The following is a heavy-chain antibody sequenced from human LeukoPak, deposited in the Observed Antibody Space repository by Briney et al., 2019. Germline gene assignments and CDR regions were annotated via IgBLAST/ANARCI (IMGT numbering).Heavy chain of an antibody. CDR1: GGSISSYY. CDR2: IYYSGST. Sequence: PSETLSLTCTVSGGSISSYYWSWIRQPPGKGLEWIGYIYYSGSTNYNPSLESRVTVSVDTSKNQFSLKLTSVTAADTAVYYCARLGGYYFDYWGQGTLVAVSS. CDR3: ARLGGYYFDY. V-gene: IGHV4-59*01. D-gene: IGHD3-22*01. J-gene: IGHJ4*02.